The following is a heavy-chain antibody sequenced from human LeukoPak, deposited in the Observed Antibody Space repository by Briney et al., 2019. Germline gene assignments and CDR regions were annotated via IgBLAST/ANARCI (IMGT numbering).Heavy chain of an antibody. Sequence: SGGSLRLSCAASGLTFSSYSMHWVRQAPGKGLEYVSGISSNGGSTWYAGSVKGRFTISRDNSKNTLYLQMNSLRAEDTAVYYCAKDLYSSSTYGYWGQGTLVTVSS. V-gene: IGHV3-64*04. CDR3: AKDLYSSSTYGY. J-gene: IGHJ4*02. CDR2: ISSNGGST. D-gene: IGHD6-6*01. CDR1: GLTFSSYS.